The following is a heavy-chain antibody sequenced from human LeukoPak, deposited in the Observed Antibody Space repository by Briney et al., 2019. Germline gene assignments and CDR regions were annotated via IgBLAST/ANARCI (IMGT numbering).Heavy chain of an antibody. CDR3: ARVSVTMVRGVNEFDP. CDR1: GYTLTELS. J-gene: IGHJ5*02. Sequence: ASVKVSCKVSGYTLTELSMHWVRQAPGKGLEWMGGFDPEDGETIYAQKFQGRVTMTEDTSTDTAYMELSSLRSEDTAVYYCARVSVTMVRGVNEFDPWGQGTLVTVSS. V-gene: IGHV1-24*01. CDR2: FDPEDGET. D-gene: IGHD3-10*01.